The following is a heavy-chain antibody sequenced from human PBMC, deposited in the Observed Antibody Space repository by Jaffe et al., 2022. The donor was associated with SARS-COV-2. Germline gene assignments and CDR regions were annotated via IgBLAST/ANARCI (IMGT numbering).Heavy chain of an antibody. D-gene: IGHD3-10*01. CDR3: ARSSDYYGSGSYQNWVDP. CDR2: INRDGSST. J-gene: IGHJ5*02. CDR1: GFSFSNYW. V-gene: IGHV3-74*01. Sequence: EVQLVESGGGLVQPGGSLRLSCAASGFSFSNYWMHWVRQGPGKGLVWVSRINRDGSSTTYADSVKGRFTISRDNAKNTLYLQMNSLRADDTAVYYCARSSDYYGSGSYQNWVDPWGQGTLVTVSS.